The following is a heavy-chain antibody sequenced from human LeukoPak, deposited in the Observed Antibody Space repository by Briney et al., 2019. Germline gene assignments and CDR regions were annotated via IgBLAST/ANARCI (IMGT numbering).Heavy chain of an antibody. CDR3: ARLPYDSSGYYYGFDY. CDR1: GGSISSYY. V-gene: IGHV4-59*01. CDR2: IYYSGST. J-gene: IGHJ4*02. D-gene: IGHD3-22*01. Sequence: SETLSLTCTVSGGSISSYYWSRIRQPPGKGLEWIGYIYYSGSTNYNPSLKSRVTISVDTSKNQFSLKLSSVTAADTAVYYCARLPYDSSGYYYGFDYWGQGTLVTVSS.